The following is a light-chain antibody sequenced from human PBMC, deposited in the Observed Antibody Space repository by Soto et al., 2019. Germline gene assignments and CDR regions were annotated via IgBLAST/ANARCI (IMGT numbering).Light chain of an antibody. CDR3: QQRSNWPPLT. CDR2: DAS. J-gene: IGKJ4*01. CDR1: QSVSSY. V-gene: IGKV3-11*01. Sequence: EIVLTQSPATLSLSPGERATLSCRASQSVSSYLAWYQQKPGQAPRLLIYDASNRATGIPARFSGSGSGTDFTLTISSLEPEDFAIYYCQQRSNWPPLTFGGGTKVAI.